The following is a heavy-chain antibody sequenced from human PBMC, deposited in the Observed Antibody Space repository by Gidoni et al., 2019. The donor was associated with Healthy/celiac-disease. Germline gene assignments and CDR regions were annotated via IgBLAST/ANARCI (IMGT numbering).Heavy chain of an antibody. D-gene: IGHD3-10*01. Sequence: QVQLQESGPGLVKPSETLSLTCTVSGGSISSYYWSWIRQPPGKGLEWIGYIYYSGSTNYNPSLKSRVTISVDTSKNQFSLKLSSVTAADTAVYYCARVNYYGSGSYLADYWGQGTLVTVSS. V-gene: IGHV4-59*08. CDR3: ARVNYYGSGSYLADY. J-gene: IGHJ4*02. CDR2: IYYSGST. CDR1: GGSISSYY.